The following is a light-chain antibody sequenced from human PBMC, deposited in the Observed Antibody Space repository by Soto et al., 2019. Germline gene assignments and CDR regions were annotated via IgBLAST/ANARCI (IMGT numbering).Light chain of an antibody. CDR3: GTWDNSLSAYFV. CDR1: SSNIGNNY. Sequence: QSALTQPPSVSAAPGQKVTISCSGSSSNIGNNYVSWYQHLPGTAPKLLIYQNNKRPSGIPDRFSGSKSGTSATLGITGLQTRDEADYYCGTWDNSLSAYFVFATGTKVTVL. J-gene: IGLJ1*01. V-gene: IGLV1-51*02. CDR2: QNN.